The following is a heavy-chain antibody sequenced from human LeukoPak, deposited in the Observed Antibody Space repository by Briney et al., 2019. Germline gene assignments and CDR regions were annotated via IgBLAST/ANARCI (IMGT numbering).Heavy chain of an antibody. Sequence: ETLSLTCAVSGDSINTSSYFWGWIRQPPGKGLEWVANIKQDGSEKYYVDSVKGRFTISRDNAKNSLYLQMNSLRAEDTAVYYCARRVRRFDPWGQGTLVTVSS. V-gene: IGHV3-7*01. CDR1: GDSINTSSYF. CDR2: IKQDGSEK. J-gene: IGHJ5*02. CDR3: ARRVRRFDP. D-gene: IGHD4-23*01.